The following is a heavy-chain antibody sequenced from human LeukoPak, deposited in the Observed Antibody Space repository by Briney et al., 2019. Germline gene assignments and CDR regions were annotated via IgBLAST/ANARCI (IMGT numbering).Heavy chain of an antibody. Sequence: SETLSLTCTVSGGSISSSNYYWGWIRQPPGKGLEWIGSIYSGSTNYNPSLKSRVTISVDTSKNQFSLKLSSVTAADTAVYYCATGSYSSSSYTFDYWGQGTLVTVSS. CDR3: ATGSYSSSSYTFDY. CDR1: GGSISSSNYY. CDR2: IYSGST. D-gene: IGHD6-13*01. V-gene: IGHV4-39*07. J-gene: IGHJ4*02.